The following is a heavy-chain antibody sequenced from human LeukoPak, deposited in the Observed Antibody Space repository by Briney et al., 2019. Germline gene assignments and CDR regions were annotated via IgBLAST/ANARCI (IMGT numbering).Heavy chain of an antibody. D-gene: IGHD6-19*01. J-gene: IGHJ6*02. V-gene: IGHV4-34*01. CDR2: INHSGST. CDR1: GGSFSDYS. CDR3: ARGLRRHIAVAGFYYCGMDV. Sequence: PSGTLSLTCAVYGGSFSDYSWSWICQPPGKGLEWIGEINHSGSTNYNPSLKSRVTISLDTSKTQFSLRLSSVTAADTAVYYCARGLRRHIAVAGFYYCGMDVWGQGTTVTVSS.